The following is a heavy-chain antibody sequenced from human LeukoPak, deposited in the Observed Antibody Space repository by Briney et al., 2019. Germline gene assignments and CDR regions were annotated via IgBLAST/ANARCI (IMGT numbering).Heavy chain of an antibody. J-gene: IGHJ4*02. Sequence: PGGSLRLSCAASGFSFSTYGMHWVRQAPGEGLGWVAFIRADGSNKYSADSVKGRFIISRDNSKNTLYLQMNSLRPEDTAVYYSATISGAGTMRGDYWGQGTLVTVSS. CDR3: ATISGAGTMRGDY. CDR1: GFSFSTYG. CDR2: IRADGSNK. D-gene: IGHD6-13*01. V-gene: IGHV3-30*02.